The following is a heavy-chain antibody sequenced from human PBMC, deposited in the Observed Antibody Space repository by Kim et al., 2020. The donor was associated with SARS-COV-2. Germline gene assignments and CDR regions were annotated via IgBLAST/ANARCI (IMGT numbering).Heavy chain of an antibody. V-gene: IGHV4-31*03. CDR1: GGSISSGGYY. Sequence: SETLSLTCTVSGGSISSGGYYWSWIRQHPGKGLEWIGYIYYSGSTYYNPSLKSRVTISVDTSKNQFSLKLSSVTAADTAVYYCARARTPMIVVVINAFDILGQGTMVTVSS. CDR2: IYYSGST. D-gene: IGHD3-22*01. CDR3: ARARTPMIVVVINAFDI. J-gene: IGHJ3*02.